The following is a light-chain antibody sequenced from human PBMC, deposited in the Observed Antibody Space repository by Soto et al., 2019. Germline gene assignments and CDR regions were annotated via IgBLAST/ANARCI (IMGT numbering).Light chain of an antibody. CDR2: SNT. CDR3: QSYDNILSAVV. Sequence: QSALTQPPSVSGAPGQRVTISCTGSSSSVGAGCDVHWYQHLPGTAPKLLIFSNTNRPSGVPDRFSGSKSGTSVSLAIAGLQAEDEGDYYCQSYDNILSAVVFGGGTKVTVL. CDR1: SSSVGAGCD. J-gene: IGLJ2*01. V-gene: IGLV1-40*01.